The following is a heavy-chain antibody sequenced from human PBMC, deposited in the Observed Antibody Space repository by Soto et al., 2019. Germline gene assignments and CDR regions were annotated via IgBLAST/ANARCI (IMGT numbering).Heavy chain of an antibody. Sequence: QVQLQESGPGLVNPSGTLSLTCAVSGASINRDNWWTWVRQPPGKGLEWIGDIYHTGTTNYDSSLKSRAHLPKDEFKNPLPLNLNPVTGAGPALYYCAGSVHFWGQGTLVAVSS. D-gene: IGHD3-10*01. CDR2: IYHTGTT. V-gene: IGHV4-4*02. CDR3: AGSVHF. J-gene: IGHJ4*02. CDR1: GASINRDNW.